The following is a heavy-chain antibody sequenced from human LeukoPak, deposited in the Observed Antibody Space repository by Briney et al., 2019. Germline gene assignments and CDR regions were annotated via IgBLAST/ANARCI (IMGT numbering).Heavy chain of an antibody. J-gene: IGHJ4*02. CDR3: AKDHSGSGRAFES. D-gene: IGHD2-15*01. V-gene: IGHV3-30*04. CDR1: GFTFSTCG. CDR2: MSSDGTNK. Sequence: GGSLRLSCEASGFTFSTCGIHWVRQAPGKGLEWVGLMSSDGTNKYYADSVKGRFTISRDSSKDTLYLQMSSLRPEDTALYYCAKDHSGSGRAFESWGQGTLVSVSS.